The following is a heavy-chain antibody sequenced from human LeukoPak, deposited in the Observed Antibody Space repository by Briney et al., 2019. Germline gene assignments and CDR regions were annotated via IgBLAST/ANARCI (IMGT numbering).Heavy chain of an antibody. D-gene: IGHD5-12*01. CDR1: GYTFTGYD. CDR2: INPNSGGT. CDR3: ARQSSANDYAFDY. J-gene: IGHJ4*02. Sequence: ASVKGSCKASGYTFTGYDMHWVRQAPGQGLEWMGWINPNSGGTNYAQNFQGRVTMTRDTSISTAYMELSRLKSDDTAVYYCARQSSANDYAFDYWGQGTLVTVSS. V-gene: IGHV1-2*02.